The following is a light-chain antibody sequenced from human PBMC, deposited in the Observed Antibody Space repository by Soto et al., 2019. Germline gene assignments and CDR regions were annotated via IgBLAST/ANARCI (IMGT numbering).Light chain of an antibody. J-gene: IGKJ5*01. CDR2: GAS. CDR1: QSVSSSY. CDR3: QQHNNWPPSIT. Sequence: ESVLMESPGTLSLSPGESATLSCRASQSVSSSYLAWYQQKPGQAPRLLIYGASSRATGIPDRFSGSGSGTDFTLTISRLEPEDFAVYYCQQHNNWPPSITVGQGTRLEIK. V-gene: IGKV3-20*01.